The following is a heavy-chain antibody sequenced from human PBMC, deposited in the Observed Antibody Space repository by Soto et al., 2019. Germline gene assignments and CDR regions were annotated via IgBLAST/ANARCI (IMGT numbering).Heavy chain of an antibody. CDR3: AKVGGYCTNGVCPPVGWFDP. D-gene: IGHD2-8*01. V-gene: IGHV3-30*18. J-gene: IGHJ5*02. CDR1: GFTFSSYG. CDR2: ISYDGSNK. Sequence: GGSLRLSCAASGFTFSSYGMHWVRQAPGKGLEWVAVISYDGSNKYYADSVKGRFTISRDNSKNTLYLQMNSLRAEDTAVYYCAKVGGYCTNGVCPPVGWFDPWGQGTLVTVSS.